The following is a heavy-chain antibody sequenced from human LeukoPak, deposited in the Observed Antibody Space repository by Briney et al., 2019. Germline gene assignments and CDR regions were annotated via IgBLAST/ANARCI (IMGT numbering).Heavy chain of an antibody. CDR1: GGSISSGDYY. D-gene: IGHD3-10*01. J-gene: IGHJ4*02. V-gene: IGHV4-39*01. Sequence: SQTLSLTCTVSGGSISSGDYYWSWIRQPPGKGLEWIGSIYYSGSTYYNPSLKSRVTISVDTSKNQFSLKLSSVTAADTAVYYCARHGRGLAAHFDYWGQGTLVTVSS. CDR3: ARHGRGLAAHFDY. CDR2: IYYSGST.